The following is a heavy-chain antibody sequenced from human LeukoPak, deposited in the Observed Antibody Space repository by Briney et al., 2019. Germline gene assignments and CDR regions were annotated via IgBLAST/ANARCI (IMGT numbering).Heavy chain of an antibody. V-gene: IGHV3-7*01. CDR3: ARDRAHYSSGWYD. J-gene: IGHJ4*02. CDR1: GFTFSSYW. D-gene: IGHD6-19*01. Sequence: GGSLRLSCAASGFTFSSYWMSWVRQAPGKGLEWVANIKQDGSEKCYVDSVKGRFTISRDNAKNSLYLQMNSLRAEDTAVYYCARDRAHYSSGWYDWGQGTLVTVSS. CDR2: IKQDGSEK.